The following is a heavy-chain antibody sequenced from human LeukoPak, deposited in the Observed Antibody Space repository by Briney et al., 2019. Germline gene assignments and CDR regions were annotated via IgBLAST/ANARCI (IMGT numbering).Heavy chain of an antibody. V-gene: IGHV1-18*01. J-gene: IGHJ5*02. CDR3: ARDTRRYSSSGNWFDP. Sequence: ASVKVSCKASGYTFTSYGISWVRQAPGQGLEWMGWISAYNGNTNYAQKLQGRVTTTTDTSTSTAYMELRSLRSDDTAVYYCARDTRRYSSSGNWFDPWGQGTLVTVSS. CDR1: GYTFTSYG. CDR2: ISAYNGNT. D-gene: IGHD6-6*01.